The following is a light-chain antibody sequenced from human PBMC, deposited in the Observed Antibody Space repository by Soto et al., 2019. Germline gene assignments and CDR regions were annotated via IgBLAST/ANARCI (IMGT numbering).Light chain of an antibody. CDR3: SSYTGSSTLDV. CDR2: DVS. Sequence: QSALTQPASVAGSPGQAITISCTGTSSDVGDYDYVSWYRQQPGKAPKLLIYDVSNRPSEISNRFSGSKSANTASLTISGLQAEDEAAYYCSSYTGSSTLDVFGTGTKVTVL. J-gene: IGLJ1*01. V-gene: IGLV2-14*03. CDR1: SSDVGDYDY.